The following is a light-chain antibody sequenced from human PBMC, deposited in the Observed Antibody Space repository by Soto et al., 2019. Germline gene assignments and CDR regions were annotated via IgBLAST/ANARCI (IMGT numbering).Light chain of an antibody. CDR3: ETWDSSLTAGV. CDR1: SSNIGNNL. V-gene: IGLV1-51*01. CDR2: DNN. Sequence: QSVLTQPPSVSAAPGQTVTISCSGSSSNIGNNLVSWYQQLPGTAPKLLIFDNNKRRSGIPDRFSGSRSGTSATLGITGLQTGDEADYYCETWDSSLTAGVFGTGTKLTVL. J-gene: IGLJ1*01.